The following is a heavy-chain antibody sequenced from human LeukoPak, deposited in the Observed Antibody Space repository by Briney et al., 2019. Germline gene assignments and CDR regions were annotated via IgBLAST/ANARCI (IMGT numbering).Heavy chain of an antibody. V-gene: IGHV4-61*02. Sequence: SETLSLTCTVSGGSIRSYNYYWGWIRQPAGKGLEWIGRIYTSGIINYNPSLESRFTISIDTSKSEFSLKLSSVTAADTAVYYCARGRVVVAAIGSGMDVWGQGTTVTVSS. J-gene: IGHJ6*02. CDR1: GGSIRSYNYY. CDR2: IYTSGII. CDR3: ARGRVVVAAIGSGMDV. D-gene: IGHD2-15*01.